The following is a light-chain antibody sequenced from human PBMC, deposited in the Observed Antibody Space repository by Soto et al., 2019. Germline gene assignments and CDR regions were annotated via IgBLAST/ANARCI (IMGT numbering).Light chain of an antibody. CDR1: ESISAY. V-gene: IGKV3-11*01. CDR3: QQRSSGYS. CDR2: DAV. J-gene: IGKJ2*01. Sequence: IVLTQSPATLSLSPGERATLSCWASESISAYLAWYQQKGGQAPRVLVYDAVYRAKGLPARFSGSGFGTKFTLTITSLEPEDSAVYYCQQRSSGYSFGPGTKLEIK.